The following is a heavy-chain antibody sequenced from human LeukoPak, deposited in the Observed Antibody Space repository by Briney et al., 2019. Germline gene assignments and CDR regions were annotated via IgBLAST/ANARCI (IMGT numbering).Heavy chain of an antibody. CDR3: AREGEIGYDWSDY. CDR2: INPSGGST. CDR1: GYTFTNYY. J-gene: IGHJ4*02. V-gene: IGHV1-46*01. D-gene: IGHD5-12*01. Sequence: ASVKVSCKASGYTFTNYYMNWVRQAPGQGLEWMGIINPSGGSTSYAQKFQGRVTVTRDTSTSTVYMELSSLRSEDTAMYYCAREGEIGYDWSDYWGQGTLVTVSS.